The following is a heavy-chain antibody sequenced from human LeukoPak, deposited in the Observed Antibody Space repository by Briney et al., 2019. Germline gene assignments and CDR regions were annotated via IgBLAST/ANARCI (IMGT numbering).Heavy chain of an antibody. CDR3: ARGPARGNWFDP. V-gene: IGHV1-2*02. CDR1: GYTFTGYY. Sequence: GASVKVSCKASGYTFTGYYMHWVRQAPGQGLEWMGWINPSSGGTNYAQKLQGRVTMTRDTSISTAYMELSRLRYDDMAVYYCARGPARGNWFDPWGQGTLVTVSS. J-gene: IGHJ5*02. CDR2: INPSSGGT.